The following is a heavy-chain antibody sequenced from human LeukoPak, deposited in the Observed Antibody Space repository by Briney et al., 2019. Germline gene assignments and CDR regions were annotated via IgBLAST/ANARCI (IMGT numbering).Heavy chain of an antibody. J-gene: IGHJ4*02. D-gene: IGHD3-10*01. Sequence: SETLSLTCTVSGGSISSGSYYWSWIRQPAGKGLEWIGRIYTSGSTNYNPSLKSRVTISVDTSKNQFSLKLSSVTAANTAVYYWARGRSSSGITMVRARYYYFDYWGQGTLVTVSS. CDR3: ARGRSSSGITMVRARYYYFDY. CDR2: IYTSGST. V-gene: IGHV4-61*02. CDR1: GGSISSGSYY.